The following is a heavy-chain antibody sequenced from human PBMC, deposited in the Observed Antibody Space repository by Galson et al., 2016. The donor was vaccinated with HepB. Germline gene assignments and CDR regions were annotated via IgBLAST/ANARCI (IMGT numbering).Heavy chain of an antibody. D-gene: IGHD3-22*01. CDR1: GGSISNYY. CDR3: ARDHSSAFDF. Sequence: SETLSLTCTVSGGSISNYYWNWIRQPPGKGLEWIGYVYYGGNANYNPSLKSRVTISLDTSKSQFSLMVSSVTAADTAVYYCARDHSSAFDFWGQGALVTVSS. V-gene: IGHV4-59*01. CDR2: VYYGGNA. J-gene: IGHJ4*02.